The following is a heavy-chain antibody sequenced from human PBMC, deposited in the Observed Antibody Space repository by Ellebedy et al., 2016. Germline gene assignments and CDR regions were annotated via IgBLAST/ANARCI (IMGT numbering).Heavy chain of an antibody. CDR2: INPSGGST. D-gene: IGHD3-22*01. J-gene: IGHJ5*02. Sequence: ASVKVSCKASGYTFTTYYMHWVPLAPGQSLEWMVIINPSGGSTSYEQKFQGRVTMTRDTSTSTVYMKLSSLRSEDTAVYYCARDYYESSGTQYRNWFDPWGQGTLVTVSS. CDR1: GYTFTTYY. CDR3: ARDYYESSGTQYRNWFDP. V-gene: IGHV1-46*01.